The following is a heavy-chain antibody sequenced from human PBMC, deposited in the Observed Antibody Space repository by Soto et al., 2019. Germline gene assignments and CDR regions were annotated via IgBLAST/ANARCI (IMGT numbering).Heavy chain of an antibody. V-gene: IGHV3-33*01. J-gene: IGHJ4*02. CDR2: IWGDGSKK. CDR3: ERVRGPRRYGYFDS. CDR1: GFTFSSYA. D-gene: IGHD4-17*01. Sequence: QVQLVESGGGVVQPGRSLRLSCAASGFTFSSYAMHWVRQAPGKGLEWVAVIWGDGSKKYYADSVKGRVTISRDKSKNTLYLKMKSLRAEATAVYDCERVRGPRRYGYFDSWGQGTLVTVSS.